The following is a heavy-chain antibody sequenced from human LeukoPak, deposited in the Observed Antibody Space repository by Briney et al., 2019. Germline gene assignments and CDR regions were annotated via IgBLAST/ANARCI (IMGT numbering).Heavy chain of an antibody. Sequence: GGSLRLSCAASGFTFSSYGMHWVRQAPGKGLEWVAFIRYDGSNKYYADSVKGRFTISRDNSKNTLYLQMNSLRAEDTAVYYCAKDPCGRDDYCYYYMDVWGKGTTVTISS. CDR2: IRYDGSNK. V-gene: IGHV3-30*02. J-gene: IGHJ6*03. CDR3: AKDPCGRDDYCYYYMDV. CDR1: GFTFSSYG. D-gene: IGHD1-26*01.